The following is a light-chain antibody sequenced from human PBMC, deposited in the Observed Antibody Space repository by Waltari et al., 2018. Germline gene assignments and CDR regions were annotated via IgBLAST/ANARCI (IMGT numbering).Light chain of an antibody. V-gene: IGKV3-11*01. J-gene: IGKJ2*01. CDR3: QQRGNLPET. CDR1: QNVNSF. Sequence: CRASQNVNSFLSWYQQKRGQAPRLLIYDASKRATGIPDRISGSGSGTDFTLTISSLEPEDFAIYYCQQRGNLPETFGRGTRVEMK. CDR2: DAS.